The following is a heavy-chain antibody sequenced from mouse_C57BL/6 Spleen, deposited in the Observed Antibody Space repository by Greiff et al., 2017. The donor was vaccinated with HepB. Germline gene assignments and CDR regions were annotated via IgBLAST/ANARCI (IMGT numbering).Heavy chain of an antibody. CDR1: GFSLPSYG. V-gene: IGHV2-4*01. Sequence: VQRVESGPGLVQPSQSLSITCTVSGFSLPSYGVHWVRQPPGKGLEWLGVIWSGGSTDYNAAFISRLSISKDNSKSQVFFKMNSLQADDTAIYYCAKEGLRRDFDYWGQGTTLTVSS. CDR2: IWSGGST. J-gene: IGHJ2*01. CDR3: AKEGLRRDFDY. D-gene: IGHD2-4*01.